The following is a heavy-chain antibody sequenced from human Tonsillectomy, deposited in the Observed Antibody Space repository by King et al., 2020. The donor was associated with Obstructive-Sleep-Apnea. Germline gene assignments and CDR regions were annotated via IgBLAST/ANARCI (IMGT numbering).Heavy chain of an antibody. Sequence: VQLVESGGGVVQPGRSLRLSCAASGFTFSSYGMHWVRQAPGKGLEWVALIWYDGSYKYYADSVKGRVTISRDNSNNTLYLQMNSLRAEDTAVYYCAKDRGYCSSSRCYDPLYSAVDVWGQGTTVTVSS. J-gene: IGHJ6*02. CDR1: GFTFSSYG. CDR2: IWYDGSYK. CDR3: AKDRGYCSSSRCYDPLYSAVDV. D-gene: IGHD2-2*01. V-gene: IGHV3-33*06.